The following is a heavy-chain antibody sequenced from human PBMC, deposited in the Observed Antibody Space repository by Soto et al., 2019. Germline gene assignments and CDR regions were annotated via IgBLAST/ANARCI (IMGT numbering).Heavy chain of an antibody. D-gene: IGHD5-18*01. CDR1: GGTFSSYT. J-gene: IGHJ4*02. Sequence: QVQLVQSGAEVKKPGSSVKVSCKASGGTFSSYTISWVRQAPGQGREWMGRIIPILGIANYAQKFQGRVKITADKATSRAYMELSSLRSDDTAVYYCDSELGYSYGLYYFDYWGQGTLVTVSS. V-gene: IGHV1-69*02. CDR3: DSELGYSYGLYYFDY. CDR2: IIPILGIA.